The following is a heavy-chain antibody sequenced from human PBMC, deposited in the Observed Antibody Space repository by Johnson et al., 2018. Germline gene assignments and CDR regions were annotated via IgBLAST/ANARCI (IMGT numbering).Heavy chain of an antibody. D-gene: IGHD3-22*01. J-gene: IGHJ3*02. Sequence: VQLQESGGGLVQPGGSLKLSCAASGFTFGGSAIHWVRQASGKGLEWVGRIRNKANNYATAYAASVEDRFTVSGDDSKNTLYLQMNSLKTEDTAVYYCTTDPGVVVITQQDSDAFDICGKGTMVTVSS. CDR2: IRNKANNYAT. V-gene: IGHV3-73*02. CDR3: TTDPGVVVITQQDSDAFDI. CDR1: GFTFGGSA.